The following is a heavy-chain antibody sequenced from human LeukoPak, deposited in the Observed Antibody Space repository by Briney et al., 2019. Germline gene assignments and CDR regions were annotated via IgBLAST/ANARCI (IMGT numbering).Heavy chain of an antibody. Sequence: GGSLRLSCAASGFTFSSYAMSWVRQAPGKGLEWVSAISGSGGSTYYADSVKGRFTISRDNSKNTLYLQMNSLRAEDTAVYYCAKDIGRPVAGTHFDYWGQGTLVTVSS. CDR1: GFTFSSYA. CDR2: ISGSGGST. D-gene: IGHD6-19*01. J-gene: IGHJ4*02. V-gene: IGHV3-23*01. CDR3: AKDIGRPVAGTHFDY.